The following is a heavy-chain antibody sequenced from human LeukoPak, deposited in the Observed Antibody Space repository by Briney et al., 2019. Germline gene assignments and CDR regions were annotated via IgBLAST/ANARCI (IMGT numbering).Heavy chain of an antibody. J-gene: IGHJ6*03. CDR1: GFTISNHL. CDR2: INSFGSRT. CDR3: AREVEVVPATMGAYYYYYMDV. V-gene: IGHV3-74*01. Sequence: GGSLRLSCSASGFTISNHLMHWVRQAAGKGRVWVSRINSFGSRTTSADSVKRRFTISRDNAKNTLYLQMNSLRPDDTAVYYCAREVEVVPATMGAYYYYYMDVWGKGTTVTVSS. D-gene: IGHD2-2*01.